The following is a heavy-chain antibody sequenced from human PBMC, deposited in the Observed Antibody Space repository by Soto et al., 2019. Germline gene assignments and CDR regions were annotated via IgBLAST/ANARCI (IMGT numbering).Heavy chain of an antibody. CDR3: AKFGMATTKRSPPYYIDY. D-gene: IGHD1-1*01. CDR2: TGISGSGGGT. J-gene: IGHJ4*02. V-gene: IGHV3-23*01. CDR1: GFSVNTYA. Sequence: GGSLRLSCAASGFSVNTYAMSWVRQAPGKGLEWVSTTGISGSGGGTYYADSVKGRFTFSRDNSKNTLYLQMNSLRAEDTAVYYCAKFGMATTKRSPPYYIDYWGQGALVTVSS.